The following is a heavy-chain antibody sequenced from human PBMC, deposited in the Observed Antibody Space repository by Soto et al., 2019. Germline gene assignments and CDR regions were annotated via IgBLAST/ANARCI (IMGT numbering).Heavy chain of an antibody. D-gene: IGHD3-3*01. V-gene: IGHV3-30*18. CDR3: AKDSRWLLDHYYGMDV. Sequence: GGSLRLSCAASGFTFSSYGMHWVSQAPGKGLEWVAVVSYDGSNKYYADSVKGRFTISRDNSKNTLYPQMNSMRAEDTAVYYCAKDSRWLLDHYYGMDVWGQGTTVTVSS. CDR2: VSYDGSNK. CDR1: GFTFSSYG. J-gene: IGHJ6*02.